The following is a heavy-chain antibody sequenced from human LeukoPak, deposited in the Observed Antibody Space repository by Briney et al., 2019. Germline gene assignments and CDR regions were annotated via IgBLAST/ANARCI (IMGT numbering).Heavy chain of an antibody. J-gene: IGHJ4*02. D-gene: IGHD3-10*01. V-gene: IGHV1-2*02. CDR3: ARDRDYGSGIFDY. CDR1: GYMFTGYY. Sequence: ASVKVSCKGSGYMFTGYYIHWVRQAPGQGLEWMGWINPNSGGTNYAQKFQGRVTMTRDTSISTAYMELNRLRSDDTAVYYCARDRDYGSGIFDYWGQGTLVTVSS. CDR2: INPNSGGT.